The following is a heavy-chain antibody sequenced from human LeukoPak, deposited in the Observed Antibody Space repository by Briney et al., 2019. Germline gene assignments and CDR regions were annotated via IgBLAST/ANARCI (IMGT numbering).Heavy chain of an antibody. Sequence: PGGSLRLSCAASGFTFSSYWMSWVRQAPGKGLEWVANIKQDGSEKYYVDSVKGRFTISRDNAKNSLYLQMNSLRAEDTAVYYCARDTMVRGVIITSPGYWGQGTLVTVSS. D-gene: IGHD3-10*01. CDR3: ARDTMVRGVIITSPGY. V-gene: IGHV3-7*01. J-gene: IGHJ4*02. CDR2: IKQDGSEK. CDR1: GFTFSSYW.